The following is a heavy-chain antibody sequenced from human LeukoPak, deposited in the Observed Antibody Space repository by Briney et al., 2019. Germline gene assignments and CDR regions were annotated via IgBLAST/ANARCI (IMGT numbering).Heavy chain of an antibody. CDR3: ARVHVEYCSSTSCYRGRNWFDP. Sequence: PSETLSLTCAVYGGSFSGYYWSWIRQPPGKGLEWIGEINHSGSTNYNPSLKSRVTISVDTSKNQFSLKLSSVTAADTAVYYCARVHVEYCSSTSCYRGRNWFDPWGQGTLVTVSS. CDR1: GGSFSGYY. J-gene: IGHJ5*02. D-gene: IGHD2-2*02. CDR2: INHSGST. V-gene: IGHV4-34*01.